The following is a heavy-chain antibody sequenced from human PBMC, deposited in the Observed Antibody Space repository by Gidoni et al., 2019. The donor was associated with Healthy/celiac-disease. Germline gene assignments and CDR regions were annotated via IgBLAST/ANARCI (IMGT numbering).Heavy chain of an antibody. CDR3: ARETLTSTEEGYYCMDV. CDR1: GYTFTGYQ. V-gene: IGHV1-2*02. Sequence: QVQLVQSGAEVKKPGASVKVSCKASGYTFTGYQMHWVRQAPGQGLEWMGWINPNSGGTNYAQKFQVRVTMTRDTYISTAYMELSRLSSDDTAVYYCARETLTSTEEGYYCMDVWGQGTTVTVSS. CDR2: INPNSGGT. J-gene: IGHJ6*02. D-gene: IGHD4-17*01.